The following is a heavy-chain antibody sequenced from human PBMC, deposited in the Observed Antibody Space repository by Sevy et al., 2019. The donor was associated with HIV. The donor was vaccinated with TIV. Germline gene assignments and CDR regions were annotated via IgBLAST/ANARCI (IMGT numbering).Heavy chain of an antibody. Sequence: GGSLRLSCAASGFRFNNFGMYWVRQAPGKGLEGVAFIRYDGINKYYVDSVKGRSTISRVNSKDTLYLEMKSLRLEDTAIYYCAKGGSGGIDHYGMDVWGQGTTVTVSS. CDR3: AKGGSGGIDHYGMDV. CDR2: IRYDGINK. J-gene: IGHJ6*02. V-gene: IGHV3-30*02. CDR1: GFRFNNFG. D-gene: IGHD6-25*01.